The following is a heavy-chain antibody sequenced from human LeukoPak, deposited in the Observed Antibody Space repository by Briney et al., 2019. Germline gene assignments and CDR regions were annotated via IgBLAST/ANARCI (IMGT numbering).Heavy chain of an antibody. J-gene: IGHJ4*02. D-gene: IGHD3-22*01. CDR1: GGSISSGSYY. CDR3: AREVKGYYDSSGSENFDY. V-gene: IGHV4-61*02. Sequence: SQTLSLTCTVSGGSISSGSYYWSWIRQPAGKGLEWIGRIYTSGSTNYNPSPKSRVTISVDTSKNQFSLKLSSVTAADTAVYYCAREVKGYYDSSGSENFDYWGQGTLVTVPS. CDR2: IYTSGST.